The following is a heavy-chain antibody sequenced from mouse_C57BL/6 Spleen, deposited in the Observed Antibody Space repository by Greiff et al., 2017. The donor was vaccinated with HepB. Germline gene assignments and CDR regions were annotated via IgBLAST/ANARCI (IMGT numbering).Heavy chain of an antibody. D-gene: IGHD2-4*01. V-gene: IGHV1-9*01. CDR2: ILPGSGST. CDR1: GYTFTGYW. J-gene: IGHJ4*01. CDR3: ARSGDYDGRDYYAMDY. Sequence: VHLVESGAELMKPGASVKLSCKATGYTFTGYWIEWVKQRPGHGLEWIGEILPGSGSTNYNEKFKGKATFTADTSSNTAYMQLSSLTTEDSAIYYCARSGDYDGRDYYAMDYWGQGTSVTVSS.